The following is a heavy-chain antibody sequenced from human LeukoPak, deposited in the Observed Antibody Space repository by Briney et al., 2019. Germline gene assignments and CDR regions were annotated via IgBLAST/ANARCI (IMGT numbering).Heavy chain of an antibody. D-gene: IGHD3-10*01. Sequence: GGSLRLSCAASGFTFSSYGMHWVRQAPGKGLEWVSAISGSGGSTYYADSVKGRFTISRDNSKNTLYLQMNSLRAEDTAVYYCAKAQTMVRGVIAFDYWGQGTLVTVSS. CDR1: GFTFSSYG. J-gene: IGHJ4*02. CDR2: ISGSGGST. CDR3: AKAQTMVRGVIAFDY. V-gene: IGHV3-23*01.